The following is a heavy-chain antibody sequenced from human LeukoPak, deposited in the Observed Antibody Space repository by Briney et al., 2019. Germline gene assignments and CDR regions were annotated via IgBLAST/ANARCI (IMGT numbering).Heavy chain of an antibody. Sequence: ASVKVSCKASGYTFTSYDINWVRQATGQGLEWMGWMNPNSGNTGYAQKFQGRVTMTRNTSISTVYMELSSLRSEDTAVYYCARQTQVVVAATRSFDYYYYMDVWGKGTTVTVSS. J-gene: IGHJ6*03. V-gene: IGHV1-8*01. D-gene: IGHD2-15*01. CDR3: ARQTQVVVAATRSFDYYYYMDV. CDR2: MNPNSGNT. CDR1: GYTFTSYD.